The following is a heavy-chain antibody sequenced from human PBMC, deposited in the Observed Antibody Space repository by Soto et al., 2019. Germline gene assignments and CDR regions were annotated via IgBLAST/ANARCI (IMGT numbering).Heavy chain of an antibody. CDR1: GFTVSSNY. CDR3: GRGIYGDYDY. J-gene: IGHJ4*02. D-gene: IGHD4-17*01. CDR2: IYNDGST. Sequence: EVQLVESGGGLVQPGGSLRLSCAASGFTVSSNYMTWVRQAPGKGLEWVSVIYNDGSTYYADSVKGRFTISRHNSKNRLYLQLNSLRAEETAVYYCGRGIYGDYDYWGQGTLVTVSS. V-gene: IGHV3-53*04.